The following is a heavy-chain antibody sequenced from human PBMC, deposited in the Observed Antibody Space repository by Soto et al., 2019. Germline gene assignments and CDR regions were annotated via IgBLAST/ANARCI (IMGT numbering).Heavy chain of an antibody. D-gene: IGHD2-2*01. CDR3: ARQSRSDYYGMDV. J-gene: IGHJ6*02. Sequence: QVQLQESGPGLVKPSETLSLTCTVSGGSISSYYWSWIRQPPGKGLEWIGYIYYSGSTNYNPSLKSRVTISVDTSKNQFSLKLSSVTAADTAVYYCARQSRSDYYGMDVWGQGTTVTVSS. CDR1: GGSISSYY. V-gene: IGHV4-59*01. CDR2: IYYSGST.